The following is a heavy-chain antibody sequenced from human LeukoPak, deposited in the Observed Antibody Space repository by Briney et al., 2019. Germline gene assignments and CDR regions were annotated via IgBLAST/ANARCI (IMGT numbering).Heavy chain of an antibody. J-gene: IGHJ6*02. CDR1: GFSFSTYW. D-gene: IGHD6-19*01. CDR3: ARDLAAVPGPRMDV. CDR2: INPDGTER. V-gene: IGHV3-7*03. Sequence: GGSLRLSCAASGFSFSTYWMSWVRQAPGKGLEWVALINPDGTERYYVDSVKGRFTISRDNAKKSLDLQMDSLRAEDTAMYSCARDLAAVPGPRMDVWGQGTTVTVSS.